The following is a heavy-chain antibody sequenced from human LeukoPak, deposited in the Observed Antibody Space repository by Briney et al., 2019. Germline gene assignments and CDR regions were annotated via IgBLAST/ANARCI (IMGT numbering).Heavy chain of an antibody. CDR2: IYYSGST. CDR1: GGSISSSSYY. Sequence: SETLPLTCTVSGGSISSSSYYWGWIRQPPGKGLEWIGSIYYSGSTYYNPSLKSRVTISVDTSKNQFSLKLSSVTAADTAVYYCARHPEGDSNYYYYMDVWGKGTTVTVSS. V-gene: IGHV4-39*01. J-gene: IGHJ6*03. CDR3: ARHPEGDSNYYYYMDV. D-gene: IGHD3-16*01.